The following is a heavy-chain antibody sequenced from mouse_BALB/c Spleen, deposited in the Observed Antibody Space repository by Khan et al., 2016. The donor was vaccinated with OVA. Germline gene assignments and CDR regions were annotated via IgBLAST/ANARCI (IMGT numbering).Heavy chain of an antibody. CDR3: ARTARIKY. CDR1: GYSITSDYG. V-gene: IGHV3-2*02. D-gene: IGHD1-2*01. Sequence: EVQLQQSGPGLVKPSQSLSLTCTVTGYSITSDYGWNGIRQFPGNKLEWMGYISYSGSTNYNPSLKSRISIPRNKSKNQFFLQLNTVTTEETATYYCARTARIKYWGQGTTLTVSS. J-gene: IGHJ2*01. CDR2: ISYSGST.